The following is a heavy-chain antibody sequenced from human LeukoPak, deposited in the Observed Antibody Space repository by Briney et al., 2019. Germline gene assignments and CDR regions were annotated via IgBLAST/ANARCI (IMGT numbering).Heavy chain of an antibody. CDR1: GFTFSSYG. Sequence: GGTLRLSCAASGFTFSSYGMSWVRQAPGKGLEWVSAISGSGGSTYYADSVKGRFTISRDNSKNTLYLQMNSLRAEDTAVYYCARARPRYLDLWGRGTLVTVSS. CDR3: ARARPRYLDL. D-gene: IGHD6-25*01. V-gene: IGHV3-23*01. J-gene: IGHJ2*01. CDR2: ISGSGGST.